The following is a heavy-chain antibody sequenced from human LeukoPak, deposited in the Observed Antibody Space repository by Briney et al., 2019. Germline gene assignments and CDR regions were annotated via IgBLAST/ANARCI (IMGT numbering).Heavy chain of an antibody. J-gene: IGHJ4*02. CDR1: GFTFSSYA. CDR2: ISGSGGST. Sequence: AGGSLRLSCAASGFTFSSYAMSWVRQAPGKGLEWVSAISGSGGSTYYADSVKGRFTISRDNSKNTLYLQMNSLRAEDTAVYYCAKDFDPTLWFGGFSPTHFDYWGQGTLVTVSS. CDR3: AKDFDPTLWFGGFSPTHFDY. V-gene: IGHV3-23*01. D-gene: IGHD3-10*01.